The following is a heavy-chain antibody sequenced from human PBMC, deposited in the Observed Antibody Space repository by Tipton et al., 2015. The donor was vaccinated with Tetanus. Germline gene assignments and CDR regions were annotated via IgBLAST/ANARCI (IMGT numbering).Heavy chain of an antibody. CDR1: GFSFGDYA. CDR2: ITDTGRT. D-gene: IGHD3-10*01. J-gene: IGHJ4*02. Sequence: LRLSCTASGFSFGDYAMSWFRQAPGKGLEWIGYITDTGRTNYSPSLRNRLTISIDTSKTHFSLRLDSVTAADTAVYYCATDRRGPGEVRGLDNWGQGTLVTVSS. V-gene: IGHV4-59*01. CDR3: ATDRRGPGEVRGLDN.